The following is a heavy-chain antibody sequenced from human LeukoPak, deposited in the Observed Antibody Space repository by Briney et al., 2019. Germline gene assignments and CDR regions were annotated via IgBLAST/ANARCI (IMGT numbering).Heavy chain of an antibody. Sequence: PGGSLRLSCKASGFIFSNYAMSWVRQAPGKGLEWVSSISSNNRYIYYADSVKGRFTISRDNAKNSLYLQMNSLRAEDTAVYYCARDKGDYDTSGSLFVFGGQGTLVTVSS. V-gene: IGHV3-21*04. CDR1: GFIFSNYA. D-gene: IGHD3-22*01. CDR3: ARDKGDYDTSGSLFVF. CDR2: ISSNNRYI. J-gene: IGHJ4*02.